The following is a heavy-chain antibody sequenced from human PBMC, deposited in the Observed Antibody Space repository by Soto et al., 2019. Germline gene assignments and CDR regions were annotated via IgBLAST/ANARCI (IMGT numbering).Heavy chain of an antibody. CDR3: ASGHCCGDCYFDY. CDR2: INAGNGNT. V-gene: IGHV1-3*01. D-gene: IGHD2-21*02. J-gene: IGHJ4*02. CDR1: GNTFTNNL. Sequence: QVQLVQSGAEVKEPGASVKVSCKASGNTFTNNLMHWVRQAPGQRLEWLGWINAGNGNTKCSQKFQGRVTITRDTSATTTYMELSGLRSEDTAVYYCASGHCCGDCYFDYWGQGTLVTVSS.